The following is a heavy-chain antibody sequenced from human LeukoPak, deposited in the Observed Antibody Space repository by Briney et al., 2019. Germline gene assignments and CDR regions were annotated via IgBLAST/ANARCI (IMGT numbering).Heavy chain of an antibody. CDR2: ISGGVTT. CDR3: ARMGAGYTGPFDY. V-gene: IGHV3-66*01. D-gene: IGHD5-12*01. CDR1: GSIVSRNY. J-gene: IGHJ4*02. Sequence: GGFLRLSCAASGSIVSRNYMSWVRQAPGKGLEWVSVISGGVTTYYADSVKDRFTISRDKSKNTVYLQMNSLRAEDTAVYYCARMGAGYTGPFDYWGQGTLVTVSS.